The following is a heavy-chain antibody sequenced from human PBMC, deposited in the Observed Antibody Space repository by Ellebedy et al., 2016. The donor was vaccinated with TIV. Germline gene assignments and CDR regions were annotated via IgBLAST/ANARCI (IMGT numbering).Heavy chain of an antibody. J-gene: IGHJ4*02. CDR1: GFTFSSYW. D-gene: IGHD5-12*01. V-gene: IGHV3-7*01. Sequence: GGSLRLSCVTSGFTFSSYWMSWVRQAPGKGLEWVAITKQDGSEKYYVDSVKGRFTISRDNAKNSLYLQMNSLRAEDTAVYYCAREFGGSGGYADYWGQGTLVTVSS. CDR2: TKQDGSEK. CDR3: AREFGGSGGYADY.